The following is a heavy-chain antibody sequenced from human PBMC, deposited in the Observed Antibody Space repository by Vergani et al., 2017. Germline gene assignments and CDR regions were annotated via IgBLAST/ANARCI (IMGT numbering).Heavy chain of an antibody. D-gene: IGHD6-19*01. Sequence: QVQLVQSGAEVKKPGASVKVSCRASGYSFSSYDISWVRQATGQGLEWMGLMNPNSGTTGYVQKFQGRVTMTKNTSINTAYIELIRLSFEDADVYYCARSTGCADDYVSSDYSGHTLDGWVKGTTVTVS. J-gene: IGHJ6*03. CDR1: GYSFSSYD. CDR3: ARSTGCADDYVSSDYSGHTLDG. V-gene: IGHV1-8*01. CDR2: MNPNSGTT.